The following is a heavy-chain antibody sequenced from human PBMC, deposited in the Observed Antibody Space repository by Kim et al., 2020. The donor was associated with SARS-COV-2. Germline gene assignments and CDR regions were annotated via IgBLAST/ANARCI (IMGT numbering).Heavy chain of an antibody. D-gene: IGHD3-22*01. CDR2: A. CDR3: AREDTYYDSSD. Sequence: ANYAQKFQGRVTITADESTSTAYMELSSLRSEDTAVYYCAREDTYYDSSDWGQGTLVTVSS. V-gene: IGHV1-69*01. J-gene: IGHJ4*02.